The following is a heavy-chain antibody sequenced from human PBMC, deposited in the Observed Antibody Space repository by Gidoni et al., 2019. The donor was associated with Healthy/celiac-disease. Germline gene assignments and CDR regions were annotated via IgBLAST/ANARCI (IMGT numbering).Heavy chain of an antibody. D-gene: IGHD6-13*01. CDR1: GGSISSYY. Sequence: QVQLQESGPGLVKPSETLSLTCTVSGGSISSYYWSWIRQPPGKGLEWIGYNYHSGSSNYNPSLKSRVTISVDTSKSQISLKMSSVTAADTAVYYCARARYSSSWYTPDWFDPWGQGTLVTVSS. CDR2: NYHSGSS. CDR3: ARARYSSSWYTPDWFDP. V-gene: IGHV4-59*01. J-gene: IGHJ5*02.